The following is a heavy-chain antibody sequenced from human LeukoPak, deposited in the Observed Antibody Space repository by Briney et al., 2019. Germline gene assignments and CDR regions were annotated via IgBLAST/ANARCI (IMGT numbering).Heavy chain of an antibody. CDR2: INHSGST. J-gene: IGHJ4*02. Sequence: SETLSLTCAVYGGSFSGYYWSWIRQPPGKGLEWIGEINHSGSTNYKPSLQSRVTISIDTSKNQFSLKLSSVTAADTAVYYCARQTQTGATFDYWGQGTLVTVSS. V-gene: IGHV4-34*01. CDR3: ARQTQTGATFDY. CDR1: GGSFSGYY.